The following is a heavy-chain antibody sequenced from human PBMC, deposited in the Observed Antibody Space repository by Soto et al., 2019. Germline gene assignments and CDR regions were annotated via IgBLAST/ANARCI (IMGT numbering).Heavy chain of an antibody. D-gene: IGHD3-16*01. Sequence: QVQLVESGGGVVQPGVSLRLSCAASGFTFNNYGLHWVRQAPGRGLEWVAVTSSDGIHKYYADSVKGRFSISRDNSENMLYLQMNGLRVEDTPVYYSAKDCKAGGVSRVILWNWYNSCGQGALVTV. J-gene: IGHJ5*01. CDR1: GFTFNNYG. V-gene: IGHV3-30*18. CDR2: TSSDGIHK. CDR3: AKDCKAGGVSRVILWNWYNS.